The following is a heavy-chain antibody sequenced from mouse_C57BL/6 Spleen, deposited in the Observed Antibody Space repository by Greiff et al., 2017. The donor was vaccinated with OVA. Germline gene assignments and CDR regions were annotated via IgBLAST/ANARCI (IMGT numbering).Heavy chain of an antibody. D-gene: IGHD1-1*01. CDR3: ARHGYYGSSPLWYFDV. Sequence: EVQGVESGGDLVKPGGSLTLSCAASGFTFSSYGMSWVRQTPDKRLEWVATISSGGSYTYYPDSVKGRFTISRDNAKNTLYLQMSSLKSEDTAMYYCARHGYYGSSPLWYFDVWGTGTTVTVSS. V-gene: IGHV5-6*01. J-gene: IGHJ1*03. CDR1: GFTFSSYG. CDR2: ISSGGSYT.